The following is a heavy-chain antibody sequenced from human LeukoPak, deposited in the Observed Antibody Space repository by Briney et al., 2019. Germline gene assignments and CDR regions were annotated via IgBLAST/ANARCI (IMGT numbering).Heavy chain of an antibody. V-gene: IGHV3-20*04. J-gene: IGHJ6*03. CDR3: ARCLRLGYYYYYYMDV. D-gene: IGHD3-10*01. CDR2: INWNGGST. Sequence: PGGSLRLSCAASGFTFDDYGMSWVRQAPGKGLEWVSGINWNGGSTGYADSVKGRFTISRDNAKNSLYLQMNRLRAEDTALYYCARCLRLGYYYYYYMDVWGKGTTVTVSS. CDR1: GFTFDDYG.